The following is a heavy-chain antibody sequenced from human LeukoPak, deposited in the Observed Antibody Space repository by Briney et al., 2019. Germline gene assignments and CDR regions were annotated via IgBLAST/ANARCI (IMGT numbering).Heavy chain of an antibody. CDR3: SRVDSYGRVFDP. V-gene: IGHV4-34*01. D-gene: IGHD5-18*01. CDR1: GGSFSGYY. CDR2: INHSGST. Sequence: SETLSLTCAVYGGSFSGYYWSWIRQPPGKGLEWIGEINHSGSTNYNPSLKSRVTISVDTSKNQFSLKLSSVTAAAPAVYYCSRVDSYGRVFDPGGKGTLVTVSS. J-gene: IGHJ5*02.